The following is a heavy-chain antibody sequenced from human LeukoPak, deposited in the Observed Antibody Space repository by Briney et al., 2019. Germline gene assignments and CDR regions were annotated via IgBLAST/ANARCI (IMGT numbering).Heavy chain of an antibody. CDR2: IIPIFGTA. V-gene: IGHV1-69*13. CDR1: GGTFSRIA. CDR3: ARVVTPRYCTSPTCYWKGWFDP. Sequence: ASVKVSCKASGGTFSRIAVSWVRQAPGQGLEWMGGIIPIFGTANYAQKFQGRVTITADESTSTAYMELSSLRSDDTAVYNCARVVTPRYCTSPTCYWKGWFDPWGQGTLVTVSS. D-gene: IGHD2-2*01. J-gene: IGHJ5*02.